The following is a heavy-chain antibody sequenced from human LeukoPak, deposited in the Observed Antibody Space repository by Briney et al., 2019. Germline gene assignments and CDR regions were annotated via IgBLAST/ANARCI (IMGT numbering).Heavy chain of an antibody. D-gene: IGHD5-18*01. Sequence: VASVKVSCEASGYTFTGYYMHWVRQAPGQGLEWMGWINPNSGGTNYAQKFQGRVTMTRDTSISTAYMELSRLRSDDTAVYYCARDGGRIQLWKNWFDPWGQGTLVTVSS. CDR1: GYTFTGYY. CDR2: INPNSGGT. CDR3: ARDGGRIQLWKNWFDP. V-gene: IGHV1-2*02. J-gene: IGHJ5*02.